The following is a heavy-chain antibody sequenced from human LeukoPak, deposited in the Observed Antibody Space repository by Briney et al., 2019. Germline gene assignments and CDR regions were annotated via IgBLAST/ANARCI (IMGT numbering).Heavy chain of an antibody. D-gene: IGHD2-2*01. CDR2: FDPEDGET. CDR3: AREERCGSTSCYAHYYYYGMDV. J-gene: IGHJ6*02. Sequence: ASVKVSCKVSGYTLTELSMHWVRQAPGKGLEWMGGFDPEDGETIYAQKFQGRVTMTEDTSTDTAYMELSSLRSEDTAVYYCAREERCGSTSCYAHYYYYGMDVWGQGTTVTVSS. V-gene: IGHV1-24*01. CDR1: GYTLTELS.